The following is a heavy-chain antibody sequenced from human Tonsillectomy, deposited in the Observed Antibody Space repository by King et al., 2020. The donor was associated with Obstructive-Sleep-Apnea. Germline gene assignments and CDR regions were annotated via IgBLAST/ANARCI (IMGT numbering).Heavy chain of an antibody. V-gene: IGHV1-69*09. CDR1: GGTFSSYA. Sequence: QLVQSGAEVKKPGSSVKVSCKASGGTFSSYAISWVRQAPGQGLEWMGGIIPILGIANYAQKFQGRVTITADKSTSTAYMELSSLRSEDTAGDYCARDQVGIAAAGLNNWFDPWGQGTLVTVSS. J-gene: IGHJ5*02. CDR3: ARDQVGIAAAGLNNWFDP. CDR2: IIPILGIA. D-gene: IGHD6-13*01.